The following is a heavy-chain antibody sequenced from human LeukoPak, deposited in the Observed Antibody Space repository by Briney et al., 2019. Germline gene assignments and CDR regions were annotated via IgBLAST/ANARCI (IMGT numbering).Heavy chain of an antibody. CDR2: INPNSGGT. D-gene: IGHD5-18*01. J-gene: IGHJ6*03. CDR1: GYTFTGYY. CDR3: ARQLRGYSYGGTSYYYYYMDV. Sequence: ASVKVSCKASGYTFTGYYMHWVRQAPGQGLEWMGWINPNSGGTNYAQKFQGRVTMTRDTSISTAYMELSRLRSDDTAVYCCARQLRGYSYGGTSYYYYYMDVWGKGTTVTVSS. V-gene: IGHV1-2*02.